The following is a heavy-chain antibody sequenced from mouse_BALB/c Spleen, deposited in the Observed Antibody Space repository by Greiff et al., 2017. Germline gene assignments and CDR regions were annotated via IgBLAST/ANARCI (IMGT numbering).Heavy chain of an antibody. V-gene: IGHV14-1*02. CDR1: GYTFTSYY. D-gene: IGHD2-1*01. CDR3: TRSTAWFAY. CDR2: IDPENGNT. J-gene: IGHJ3*01. Sequence: EVQLQQSGPELVKPGASVRISCKASGYTFTSYYIHWVKQRPGQGLEWIGWIDPENGNTIYDPKFQGKASITADTSSNTAYLQLSSLTSEDTAVYYCTRSTAWFAYWGQGTLVTVSA.